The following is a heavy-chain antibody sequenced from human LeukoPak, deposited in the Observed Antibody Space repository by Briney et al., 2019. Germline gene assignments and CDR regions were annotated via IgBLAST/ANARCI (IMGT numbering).Heavy chain of an antibody. J-gene: IGHJ5*02. CDR3: ARQSVIVVVPAAFNWFDP. Sequence: MTSETLSLTCTVSGYSISSGYYWGWIRQPPGKWLEWIGSIYYSGSTYYNPSLKSRVTISVDTSKNQFSLKLSSVTAADTAVYYCARQSVIVVVPAAFNWFDPWGQGTLVTVSS. V-gene: IGHV4-38-2*02. D-gene: IGHD2-2*01. CDR1: GYSISSGYY. CDR2: IYYSGST.